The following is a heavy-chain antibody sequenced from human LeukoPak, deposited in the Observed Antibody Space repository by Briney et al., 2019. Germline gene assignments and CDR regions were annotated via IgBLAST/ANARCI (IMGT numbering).Heavy chain of an antibody. D-gene: IGHD3-10*01. V-gene: IGHV3-21*01. CDR1: GFTFSSYS. Sequence: PGGSLRLSCAASGFTFSSYSMTWVRQAPGKGLEWVSSISSSSSYIYYADSVKGRFTISRDNAKNSLYLQMNSLRAEDTAVYYCAREPGPYGSGSYYYDYWGQGTLVTVSS. CDR2: ISSSSSYI. J-gene: IGHJ4*02. CDR3: AREPGPYGSGSYYYDY.